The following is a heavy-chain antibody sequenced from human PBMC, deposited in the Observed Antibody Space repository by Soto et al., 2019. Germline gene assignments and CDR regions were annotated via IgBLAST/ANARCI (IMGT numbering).Heavy chain of an antibody. D-gene: IGHD6-6*01. V-gene: IGHV1-69*01. J-gene: IGHJ5*02. CDR1: GGTFSSYA. CDR2: IIPIFGTA. Sequence: QVQLVQSGAEVKKPGSSVKVSCKASGGTFSSYAISWVRQAPGQGLEWMGGIIPIFGTANYAQKFQGSVTITADESTSTAYMELSSLRSEDTAVYYCARSGSSIAARHYWFDPWGQGTLVTVSS. CDR3: ARSGSSIAARHYWFDP.